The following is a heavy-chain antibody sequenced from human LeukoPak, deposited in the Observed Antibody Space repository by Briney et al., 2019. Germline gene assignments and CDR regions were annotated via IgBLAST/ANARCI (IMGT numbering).Heavy chain of an antibody. CDR2: IYYSGST. CDR1: GGSISSSSYY. Sequence: SETVSLTCTVSGGSISSSSYYWGWIRQPPGKGLEWIGSIYYSGSTYYNPSLKSRVTISVDTSKNQFSLKLSSVTAADTAVYYCAVGGGSWMLVFDYWGQGTLV. V-gene: IGHV4-39*01. J-gene: IGHJ4*02. D-gene: IGHD2-15*01. CDR3: AVGGGSWMLVFDY.